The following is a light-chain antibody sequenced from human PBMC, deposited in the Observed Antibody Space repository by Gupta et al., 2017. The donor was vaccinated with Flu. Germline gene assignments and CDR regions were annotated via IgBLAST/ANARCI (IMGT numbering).Light chain of an antibody. J-gene: IGKJ3*01. CDR3: QKYNTVPFT. CDR2: ATS. CDR1: QGVSKY. Sequence: GDRVTITCRASQGVSKYLAWYQQKPGKVPKLLIYATSTLQSGVPSRFSGSGSGTDFTLTITSLQPEGVATYYCQKYNTVPFTFGPGTKVAIK. V-gene: IGKV1-27*01.